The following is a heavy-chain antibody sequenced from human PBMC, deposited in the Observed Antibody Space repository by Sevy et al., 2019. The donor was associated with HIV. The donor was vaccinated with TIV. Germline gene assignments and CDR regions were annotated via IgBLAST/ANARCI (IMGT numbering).Heavy chain of an antibody. J-gene: IGHJ4*02. Sequence: SETLSLTCTVSGGSLSNYYWSWVRQPPGKGLEWIGLVHYSGTTTHNPSLKSRVTISEDTSKNQFSLKLSSVTAADTAIYYCARYTGTYHAYWGQGSLSPSPQ. CDR2: VHYSGTT. V-gene: IGHV4-59*01. D-gene: IGHD1-1*01. CDR1: GGSLSNYY. CDR3: ARYTGTYHAY.